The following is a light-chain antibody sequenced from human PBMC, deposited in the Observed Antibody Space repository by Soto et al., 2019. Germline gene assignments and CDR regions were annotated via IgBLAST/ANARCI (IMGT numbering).Light chain of an antibody. Sequence: QAVVTQPPSASGTPGQRVTISCSGSSSSIGSNTVNWYQQLPGTAPKLLIYNNDQRPSGVPDRFSGSKSGTSAFLAISGLQSEDEADYYCAAWDDSLNGVVFGGGTKVTVL. CDR2: NND. V-gene: IGLV1-44*01. CDR3: AAWDDSLNGVV. CDR1: SSSIGSNT. J-gene: IGLJ2*01.